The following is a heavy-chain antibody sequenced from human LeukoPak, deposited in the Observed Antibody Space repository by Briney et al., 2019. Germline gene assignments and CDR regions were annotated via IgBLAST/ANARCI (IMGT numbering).Heavy chain of an antibody. CDR1: GGSISSYY. CDR3: ARVAEIAVAGSDY. V-gene: IGHV4-59*01. D-gene: IGHD6-19*01. CDR2: IYYSGST. J-gene: IGHJ4*02. Sequence: SETLSLTCTVSGGSISSYYWSWIRQPPGKGLEWIGYIYYSGSTNYNPSLKSRVTISVDTSKNQFSLKLSSVTAADTAVYYCARVAEIAVAGSDYWGQGTLVTVSS.